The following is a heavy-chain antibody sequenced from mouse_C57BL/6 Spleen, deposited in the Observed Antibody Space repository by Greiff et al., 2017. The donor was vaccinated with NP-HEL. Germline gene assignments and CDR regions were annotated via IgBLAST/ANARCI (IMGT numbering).Heavy chain of an antibody. Sequence: QVQLQQPGAELVKPGASVKLSCKASGYTFTSYWMHWVKQRPGQGLEWIGMIHPNSGSTNYNEKFKSKATLTVDKSSSTAYMQLSSLTSEDTAVYYCARRDYDYGFAYWGQGTTLTVSA. D-gene: IGHD2-4*01. J-gene: IGHJ2*01. CDR2: IHPNSGST. V-gene: IGHV1-64*01. CDR1: GYTFTSYW. CDR3: ARRDYDYGFAY.